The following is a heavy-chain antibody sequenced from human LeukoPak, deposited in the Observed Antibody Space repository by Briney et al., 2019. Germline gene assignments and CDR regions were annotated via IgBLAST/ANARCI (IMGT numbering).Heavy chain of an antibody. CDR1: VYTFTGYY. Sequence: ASVKVSCKASVYTFTGYYMHWVRQAPGQGLEWMGWINPNSGGTNYAQKFQGRVTMTRDTSISTAYMELSRLRSDDTAVYYCAISCSGGSCYSEGNYYMDVWGKGTTVTVSS. J-gene: IGHJ6*03. CDR2: INPNSGGT. D-gene: IGHD2-15*01. CDR3: AISCSGGSCYSEGNYYMDV. V-gene: IGHV1-2*02.